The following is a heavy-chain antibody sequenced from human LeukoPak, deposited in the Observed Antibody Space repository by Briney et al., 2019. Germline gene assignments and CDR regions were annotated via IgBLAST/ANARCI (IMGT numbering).Heavy chain of an antibody. V-gene: IGHV3-23*01. CDR1: GFIFSSLA. Sequence: GGSLRLSCAASGFIFSSLAMTWVPQAPGKGLEWVSTINAVDANTYYADSVKGRFTVSRDNSRNALYLQMNSLRAEDTAVYYCAKQFLGANWGQGTLVIVSS. D-gene: IGHD4/OR15-4a*01. J-gene: IGHJ4*02. CDR2: INAVDANT. CDR3: AKQFLGAN.